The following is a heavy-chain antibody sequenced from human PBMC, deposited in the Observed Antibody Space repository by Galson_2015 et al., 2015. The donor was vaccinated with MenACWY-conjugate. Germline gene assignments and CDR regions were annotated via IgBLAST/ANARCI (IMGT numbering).Heavy chain of an antibody. CDR1: GGSLSSDY. CDR2: IYHSGAT. D-gene: IGHD6-19*01. Sequence: SETLSLTCSVSGGSLSSDYWSWIRQPPGKGLEWIGFIYHSGATNYNPSLKSRVTISLDTSTNQFSLKLRSVTAADTAVYYCASSKSSGWWEFDFWGQGTLVTVSS. J-gene: IGHJ4*02. V-gene: IGHV4-59*01. CDR3: ASSKSSGWWEFDF.